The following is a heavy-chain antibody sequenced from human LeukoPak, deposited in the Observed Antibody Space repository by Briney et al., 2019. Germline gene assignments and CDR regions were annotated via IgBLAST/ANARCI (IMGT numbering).Heavy chain of an antibody. CDR2: IMPIFPSA. Sequence: GASVKVSCKASGGTFRNFAISWVRQAPGQGLEWMGGIMPIFPSANYAHKFQGRITITADESTNTVYLELSSLRLEDTAVYFCARDHSQNYELQSPLHYWGQGTLVTVSS. CDR1: GGTFRNFA. D-gene: IGHD2-2*01. J-gene: IGHJ4*02. V-gene: IGHV1-69*13. CDR3: ARDHSQNYELQSPLHY.